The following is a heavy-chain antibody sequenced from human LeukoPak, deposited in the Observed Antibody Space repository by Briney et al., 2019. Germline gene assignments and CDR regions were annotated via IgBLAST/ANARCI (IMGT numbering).Heavy chain of an antibody. Sequence: GGSLRLSCAASGFTFSSYSMNWVRQAPEKGLEWVSYISSSSSTIYYADSVKGRFTISRDNAKNSLYLQMNSLRDEDTAVYYCARDYYGSGSYPLADYWGQGTLVTVSS. CDR3: ARDYYGSGSYPLADY. CDR1: GFTFSSYS. D-gene: IGHD3-10*01. J-gene: IGHJ4*02. V-gene: IGHV3-48*02. CDR2: ISSSSSTI.